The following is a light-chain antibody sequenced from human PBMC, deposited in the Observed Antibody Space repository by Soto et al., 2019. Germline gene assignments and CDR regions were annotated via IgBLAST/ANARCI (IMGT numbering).Light chain of an antibody. Sequence: EIVLTQSPATLSLSPGERATLSCWASQSVNRYLVWYQQKPGQAPRLLMYDASKRATGIPARFSGSGSGTDFTLTISSLEPEDFAVYYCQQSDIWPWTFGQGTKVELK. CDR1: QSVNRY. J-gene: IGKJ1*01. V-gene: IGKV3-11*01. CDR3: QQSDIWPWT. CDR2: DAS.